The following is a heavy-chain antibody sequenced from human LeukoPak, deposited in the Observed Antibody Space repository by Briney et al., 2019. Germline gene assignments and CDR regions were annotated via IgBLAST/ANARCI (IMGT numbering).Heavy chain of an antibody. D-gene: IGHD6-13*01. CDR3: AKEESYGYGSSWYYGGYYMDV. CDR2: ISGSGGST. CDR1: GFTFSSYA. V-gene: IGHV3-23*01. J-gene: IGHJ6*03. Sequence: GGSLGLSCAASGFTFSSYAISWVRQAPGKGLEWVSAISGSGGSTYYADSVKGRFTISRDNSKNTLYLQMNSLRAEDTAVYYCAKEESYGYGSSWYYGGYYMDVWGKGTTVTVSS.